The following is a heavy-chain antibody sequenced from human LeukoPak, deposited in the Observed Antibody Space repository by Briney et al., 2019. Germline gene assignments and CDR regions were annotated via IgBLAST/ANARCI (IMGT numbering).Heavy chain of an antibody. CDR2: ISGSGGRT. CDR3: TKLAGAILEEPTATLGWGMDA. J-gene: IGHJ6*02. CDR1: GFTFSSYS. V-gene: IGHV3-23*01. D-gene: IGHD2-2*01. Sequence: PGGSLRLSCAASGFTFSSYSMNWVRQAPGKGLEWVSSISGSGGRTYYADSVKGRFTISRDNSKKTVLLQMNSLRAEDTAIYYCTKLAGAILEEPTATLGWGMDAWGQGTTVTVSS.